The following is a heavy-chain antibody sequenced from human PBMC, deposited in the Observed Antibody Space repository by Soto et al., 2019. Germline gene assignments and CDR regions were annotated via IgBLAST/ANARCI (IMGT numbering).Heavy chain of an antibody. J-gene: IGHJ4*02. CDR2: ISGSGGAT. D-gene: IGHD6-13*01. V-gene: IGHV3-23*01. CDR1: GFIPSSYA. CDR3: ANDAIMVSSSFNYFDF. Sequence: GGSLRLSCVVSGFIPSSYAMSWVRQAPGKGLEWVSGISGSGGATSYEDSVKGRFTISRDNSKNTLYLQMNSLSAEDTAIYYYANDAIMVSSSFNYFDFWGQGALVTVSS.